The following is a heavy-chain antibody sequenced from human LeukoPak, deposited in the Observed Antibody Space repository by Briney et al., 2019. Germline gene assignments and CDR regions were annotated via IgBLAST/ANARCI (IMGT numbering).Heavy chain of an antibody. D-gene: IGHD6-6*01. CDR1: GGSISSYY. V-gene: IGHV4-59*08. J-gene: IGHJ3*02. CDR3: ARAATGGIAARPLDTFDI. Sequence: SETLSLTCTVSGGSISSYYWSWIRQPPGKGLEWIGYIYYSGSTNYNPSLKSRVTISVDTSKNQFSLKLSSVTAADTAVYYCARAATGGIAARPLDTFDIWGQGTMVTVSS. CDR2: IYYSGST.